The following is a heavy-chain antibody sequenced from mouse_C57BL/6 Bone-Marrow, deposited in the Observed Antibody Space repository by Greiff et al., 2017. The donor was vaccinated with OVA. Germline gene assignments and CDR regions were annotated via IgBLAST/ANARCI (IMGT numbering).Heavy chain of an antibody. CDR2: IYPGDGDT. CDR1: GYAFSSSW. D-gene: IGHD1-1*01. CDR3: ARGYYSSSEDWYAMDY. Sequence: LVESGPELVKPGASVKISCKASGYAFSSSWMTWVKQRPGKGLEWIGRIYPGDGDTNYHGKFKGKATLTADKSSSTAYMQLSSLTSEDSAVYFGARGYYSSSEDWYAMDYWGQGTSVTVSS. V-gene: IGHV1-82*01. J-gene: IGHJ4*01.